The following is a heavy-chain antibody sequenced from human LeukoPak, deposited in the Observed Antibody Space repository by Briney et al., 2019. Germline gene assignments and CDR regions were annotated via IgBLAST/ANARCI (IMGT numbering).Heavy chain of an antibody. CDR1: GFTFSSYA. Sequence: PGGSLRLSCAASGFTFSSYAMSWVRQAPGKGLEWVSAISGGGGSTFYADSVKGRFTISSDSSKNTLYLQMNSLRAEDTAVHYCASSRRTYWYFDLWGRGTLVTVS. CDR3: ASSRRTYWYFDL. CDR2: ISGGGGST. J-gene: IGHJ2*01. V-gene: IGHV3-23*01.